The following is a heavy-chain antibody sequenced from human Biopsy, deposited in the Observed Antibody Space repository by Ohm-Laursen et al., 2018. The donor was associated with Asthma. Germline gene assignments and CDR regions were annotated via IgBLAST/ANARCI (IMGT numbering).Heavy chain of an antibody. V-gene: IGHV4-4*01. CDR3: VRHQYSSSWSTFDY. J-gene: IGHJ4*02. CDR2: IYYSGST. D-gene: IGHD3-22*01. CDR1: GDSISSNSW. Sequence: PGTLSLTCAVSGDSISSNSWWTWVRQSPGRGLEWIGEIYYSGSTNYHPSLKGRVTISVDTSKNQLSLKMSSVTAADTAVYFCVRHQYSSSWSTFDYWGQGALVTVSS.